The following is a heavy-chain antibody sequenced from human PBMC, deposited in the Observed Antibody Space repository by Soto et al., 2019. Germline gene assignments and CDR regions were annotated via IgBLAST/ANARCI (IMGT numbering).Heavy chain of an antibody. CDR1: GGSISSDDFF. V-gene: IGHV4-30-4*01. CDR3: AREPYLPMARNDF. Sequence: PSETLSLTCTVSGGSISSDDFFWTWLRQPPGKGLEWLGYIYYSGTTYYNPSLKVRLIISIATSRNQFSLSLNSVTAADTSLYFCAREPYLPMARNDFWGQGVQVTVSS. CDR2: IYYSGTT. J-gene: IGHJ4*02. D-gene: IGHD3-10*01.